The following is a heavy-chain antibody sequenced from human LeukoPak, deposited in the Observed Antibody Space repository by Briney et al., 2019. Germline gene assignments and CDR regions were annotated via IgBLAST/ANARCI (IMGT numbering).Heavy chain of an antibody. CDR1: GGSITSSTDY. J-gene: IGHJ4*02. CDR2: IYYSGST. V-gene: IGHV4-39*01. CDR3: AAGPDYDIFTGYFDS. D-gene: IGHD3-9*01. Sequence: SETLSLTCTVSGGSITSSTDYWGWIRQPPGKGLEWIGSIYYSGSTYYSPSLKSRVTISVDSSRIQFSLKLTSMTAADTAVYFCAAGPDYDIFTGYFDSWGREPWSPSPQ.